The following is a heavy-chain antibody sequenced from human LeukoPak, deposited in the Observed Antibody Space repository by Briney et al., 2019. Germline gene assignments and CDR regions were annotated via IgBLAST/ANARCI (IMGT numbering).Heavy chain of an antibody. V-gene: IGHV4-4*07. CDR1: GGSISSYY. D-gene: IGHD3-16*02. Sequence: SETLSLTCTVSGGSISSYYWSWIRQPAGKGLEWIGRIYTSGSTNYNPSLKSRVTMSVDTSKNQFSLKLSSVTAADTAVYYCARGHKIRREYYDYVWGSYRANWFDPWGQGTLVTVSS. CDR2: IYTSGST. J-gene: IGHJ5*02. CDR3: ARGHKIRREYYDYVWGSYRANWFDP.